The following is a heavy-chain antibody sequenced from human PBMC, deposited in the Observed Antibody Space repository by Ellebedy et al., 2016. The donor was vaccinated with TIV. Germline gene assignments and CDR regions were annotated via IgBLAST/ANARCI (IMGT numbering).Heavy chain of an antibody. J-gene: IGHJ4*02. CDR2: VWHDGSKE. D-gene: IGHD1-26*01. CDR3: ARRWGGTYDY. Sequence: PGGSLRLSCAASGFTFDNFGMHWVRQAPGKGLEWVALVWHDGSKEYYAASVKGRFTISRDNSRNTVYLQMNSLRVEDTAVYYCARRWGGTYDYWGQGTLVTVSS. V-gene: IGHV3-33*01. CDR1: GFTFDNFG.